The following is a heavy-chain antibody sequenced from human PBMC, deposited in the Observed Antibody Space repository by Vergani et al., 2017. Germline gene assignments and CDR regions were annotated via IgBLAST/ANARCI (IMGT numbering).Heavy chain of an antibody. CDR2: SRNKARSYTT. CDR1: GFTLSDHV. D-gene: IGHD6-13*01. J-gene: IGHJ5*02. CDR3: ATLPLHTQQHVPS. Sequence: EVQLVESGGGLVQPGGSLRLSCAASGFTLSDHVMDWVRQGPGKGLEWVGRSRNKARSYTTEYSASVKGRFTISRDDSRNSLSLQMNSLKTEDTAVYSCATLPLHTQQHVPSWGQGTLVTVSS. V-gene: IGHV3-72*01.